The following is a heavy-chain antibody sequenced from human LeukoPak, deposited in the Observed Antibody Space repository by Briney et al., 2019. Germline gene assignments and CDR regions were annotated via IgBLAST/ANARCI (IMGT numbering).Heavy chain of an antibody. CDR2: ISSSSSYI. Sequence: GGSLGLSCAAPGFTFSTYSMNWVRQAPGKGLEWVSSISSSSSYIYYADSVKGRFTISRDNAKNSLFLQMNSLRAEDTALYYCARDRSTNSYAEYFFDYWGQGTLVTVSS. V-gene: IGHV3-21*01. J-gene: IGHJ4*02. CDR1: GFTFSTYS. D-gene: IGHD5-18*01. CDR3: ARDRSTNSYAEYFFDY.